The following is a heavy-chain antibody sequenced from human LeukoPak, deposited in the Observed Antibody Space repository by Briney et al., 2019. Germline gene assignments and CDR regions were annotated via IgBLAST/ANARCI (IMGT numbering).Heavy chain of an antibody. CDR1: GGSLSGYY. V-gene: IGHV4-34*01. CDR2: INHSGST. Sequence: SETLSLTCAVYGGSLSGYYRSWIRQPPGKGLEWIGEINHSGSTNYNPSLKSRVTISVDTSKNQFSLKLSSVTAADTAVYYCARGHNYDYVWGSYRYAPRSKKNWFDPWGQGTLVTVSS. J-gene: IGHJ5*02. CDR3: ARGHNYDYVWGSYRYAPRSKKNWFDP. D-gene: IGHD3-16*02.